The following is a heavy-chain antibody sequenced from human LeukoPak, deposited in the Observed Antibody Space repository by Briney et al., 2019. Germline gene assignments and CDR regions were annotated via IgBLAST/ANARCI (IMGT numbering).Heavy chain of an antibody. CDR1: GFTFSSYA. Sequence: GGSLRLSCAASGFTFSSYAMSWVRQAPGKGLEWVSAISGSGGSTYYADSVKGRFTISRDNSKNTLYLQMNSLRAEDTAVYYCAIGSGSYYGAQFDYWGQGTLVTVSS. D-gene: IGHD1-26*01. V-gene: IGHV3-23*01. CDR3: AIGSGSYYGAQFDY. J-gene: IGHJ4*02. CDR2: ISGSGGST.